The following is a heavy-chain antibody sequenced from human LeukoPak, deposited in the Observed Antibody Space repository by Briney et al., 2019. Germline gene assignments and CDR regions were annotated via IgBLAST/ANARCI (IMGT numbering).Heavy chain of an antibody. CDR3: ARRGYWATTTYYRLFDY. V-gene: IGHV5-51*02. Sequence: GESLKISCKGSGYSFTNYWNGWGRQMPGKGLEWMGIIYPGDSDTRYSPSFQGQVTISADKSITTAYLQWSSLKASDTAKYYCARRGYWATTTYYRLFDYWGEGTLVTVSS. J-gene: IGHJ4*02. CDR2: IYPGDSDT. D-gene: IGHD2-15*01. CDR1: GYSFTNYW.